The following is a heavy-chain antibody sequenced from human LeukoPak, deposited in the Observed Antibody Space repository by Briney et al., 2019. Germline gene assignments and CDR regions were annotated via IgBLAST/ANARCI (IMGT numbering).Heavy chain of an antibody. CDR3: ARELPFDY. CDR2: IKSDGSRT. Sequence: GGSLRLSCAVSGFTFSNYWMHWVRQAPGKGLVWVSRIKSDGSRTDYADSVKGRFTISRDNAKNTLYLQMNSLRAEDTAMYYCARELPFDYWGQGTLVTVSS. J-gene: IGHJ4*02. D-gene: IGHD2-15*01. CDR1: GFTFSNYW. V-gene: IGHV3-74*01.